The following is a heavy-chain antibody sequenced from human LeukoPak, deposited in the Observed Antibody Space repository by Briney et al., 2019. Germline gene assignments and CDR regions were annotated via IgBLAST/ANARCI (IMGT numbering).Heavy chain of an antibody. CDR1: GFAFNTYA. D-gene: IGHD3-10*01. J-gene: IGHJ4*02. V-gene: IGHV3-33*01. Sequence: ERSLRLSCAASGFAFNTYAMHWVRQAPGQGLEWVALIWHDGSHKFYSNSVRGQFTISRDNSKNTVSLQMNNLRPEDTAVYYCAREIFGSGNYPIFWGQGTLVTVSS. CDR2: IWHDGSHK. CDR3: AREIFGSGNYPIF.